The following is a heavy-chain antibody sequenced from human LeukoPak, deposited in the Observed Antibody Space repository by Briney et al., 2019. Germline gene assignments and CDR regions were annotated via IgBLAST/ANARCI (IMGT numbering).Heavy chain of an antibody. CDR2: IYYSGST. CDR1: GGSISSGDYY. D-gene: IGHD1-26*01. V-gene: IGHV4-30-4*08. J-gene: IGHJ3*02. CDR3: ARPDSGSYGTSEAFDI. Sequence: SETLSLTCTVSGGSISSGDYYWSWIRQPPGKGLEWIGYIYYSGSTYYNPSLKSRVTISVDTSKNQFSLKLSSVTAADTAVYYCARPDSGSYGTSEAFDIWGQGTMVTVSS.